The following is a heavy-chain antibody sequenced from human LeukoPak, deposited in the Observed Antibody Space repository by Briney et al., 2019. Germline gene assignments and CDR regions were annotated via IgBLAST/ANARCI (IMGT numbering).Heavy chain of an antibody. CDR2: IVGSADDT. J-gene: IGHJ4*02. CDR1: GFSLRIYA. D-gene: IGHD5-24*01. CDR3: AKDLLQGDGYWDIDS. Sequence: PGGSLRLSCAASGFSLRIYAMNWVRQAPGKGLEWISGIVGSADDTRYADSVKGRFTISRDNSKNTLYLQMNSLRAEDTAIYYCAKDLLQGDGYWDIDSWGQGTLVTVSS. V-gene: IGHV3-23*01.